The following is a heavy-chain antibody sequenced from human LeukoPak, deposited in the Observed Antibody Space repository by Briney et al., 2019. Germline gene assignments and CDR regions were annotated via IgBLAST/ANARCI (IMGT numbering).Heavy chain of an antibody. V-gene: IGHV4-39*07. CDR1: AGSISSSNYY. J-gene: IGHJ3*02. D-gene: IGHD3-3*01. CDR3: ARDKGITIFGVVPLHAFDI. Sequence: SETLSLTCTVSAGSISSSNYYWGWVRQPPGKGLEWIGSIYYSGSTNYNPSLKSRVTISVDTSKNQFSLKLSSVTAADTAVYYCARDKGITIFGVVPLHAFDIWGQGTMVTVSS. CDR2: IYYSGST.